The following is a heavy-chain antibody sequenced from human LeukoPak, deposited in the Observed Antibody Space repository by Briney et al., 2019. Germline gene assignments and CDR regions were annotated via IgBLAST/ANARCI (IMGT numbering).Heavy chain of an antibody. CDR2: INHSGST. CDR3: ATSFQMATLSH. J-gene: IGHJ4*02. V-gene: IGHV4-34*01. D-gene: IGHD5-24*01. CDR1: GGSFSGYY. Sequence: SETLSLTCAVYGGSFSGYYWSWIRQPPGKGLERIGEINHSGSTNYNPSLKSRVTISVDTSKDQFSLKLSSVTAADTAVYYCATSFQMATLSHWGQGTLVTVSS.